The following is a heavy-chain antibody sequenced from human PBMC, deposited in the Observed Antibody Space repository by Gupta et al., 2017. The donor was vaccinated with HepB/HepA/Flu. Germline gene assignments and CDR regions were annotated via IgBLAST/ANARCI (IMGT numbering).Heavy chain of an antibody. Sequence: VQLQQSGPGLVKPSHTLSVPCAISGDSVSSNSAAWKWIRQSPSRGLEWLRRTYYRSKWYYDYAVSVQSRMTINPDTSKNQFSLQLNSVTPEDTAIYYCARDPPYTGYTFDIWGQGTMVTVSS. CDR1: GDSVSSNSAA. D-gene: IGHD5-12*01. CDR3: ARDPPYTGYTFDI. CDR2: TYYRSKWYY. V-gene: IGHV6-1*01. J-gene: IGHJ3*02.